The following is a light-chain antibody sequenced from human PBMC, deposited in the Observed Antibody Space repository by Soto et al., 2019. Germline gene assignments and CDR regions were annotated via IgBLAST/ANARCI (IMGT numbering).Light chain of an antibody. CDR1: QSRGSNF. Sequence: ESVLTQSPTTLSLSPGERATLTCTTSQSRGSNFLAWYQHKPGQAPRLLFYASSNRATGIPDRFSGSASGTDFTLTINILEPDDFAVYCCQFYGISPHFGQGTRLDIK. V-gene: IGKV3-20*01. CDR2: ASS. J-gene: IGKJ5*01. CDR3: QFYGISPH.